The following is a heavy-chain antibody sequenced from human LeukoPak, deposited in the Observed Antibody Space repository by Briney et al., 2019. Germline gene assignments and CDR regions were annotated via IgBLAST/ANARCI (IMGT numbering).Heavy chain of an antibody. CDR3: ARATGSVDYYYMDV. CDR2: INSNSGGT. D-gene: IGHD1-1*01. V-gene: IGHV1-2*02. CDR1: GYTYTGYY. J-gene: IGHJ6*03. Sequence: GAGVKLSCETSGYTYTGYYGHWVRKAPGQGLEWLGLINSNSGGTNYAQKFQGRVTVTRDTSISTAYMEVSRLRSDDTAMFYCARATGSVDYYYMDVWGKGTTVTVSS.